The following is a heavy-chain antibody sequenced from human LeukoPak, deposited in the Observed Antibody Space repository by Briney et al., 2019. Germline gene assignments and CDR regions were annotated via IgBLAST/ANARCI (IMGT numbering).Heavy chain of an antibody. Sequence: GGSLRLSCVVSGLTSTGYSMTWVRQAPGEGLEWVSSISSSSDYILYADSVKGRFTISRDNAKNSLYLQMNSLRAEDTAVYYCTRGTDGLWDFWGQGTLVTVSS. CDR3: TRGTDGLWDF. CDR1: GLTSTGYS. CDR2: ISSSSDYI. D-gene: IGHD2-8*01. V-gene: IGHV3-21*01. J-gene: IGHJ4*02.